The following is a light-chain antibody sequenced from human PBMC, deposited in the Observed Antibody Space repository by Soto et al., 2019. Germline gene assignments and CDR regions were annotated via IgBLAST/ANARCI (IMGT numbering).Light chain of an antibody. J-gene: IGKJ1*01. Sequence: DIQMTQSPSTLSASVGDRVTITCRAGQSISSWLAWYQQKPGKAPKLLIYGASSLESGVPSRFSGSGSGTEFTLTIGSLQPDDFATYYCQHYNSYPVTFGQGTKVEIK. CDR1: QSISSW. CDR2: GAS. CDR3: QHYNSYPVT. V-gene: IGKV1-5*01.